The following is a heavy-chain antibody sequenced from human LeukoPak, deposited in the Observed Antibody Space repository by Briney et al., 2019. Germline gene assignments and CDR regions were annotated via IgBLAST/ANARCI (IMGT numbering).Heavy chain of an antibody. V-gene: IGHV3-74*01. J-gene: IGHJ4*02. Sequence: AGGSLRLSCAASGNYWMHWVRQAPGKGLVWVSHINSDGSWTSYADSVKGRFTISKDNAKNTVYLRMNSLRAEDTAVYYCASFYETYWGRGTLVTVSS. CDR3: ASFYETY. D-gene: IGHD2/OR15-2a*01. CDR1: GNYW. CDR2: INSDGSWT.